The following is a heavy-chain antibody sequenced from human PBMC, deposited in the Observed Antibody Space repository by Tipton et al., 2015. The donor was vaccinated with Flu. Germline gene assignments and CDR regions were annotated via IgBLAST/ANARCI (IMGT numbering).Heavy chain of an antibody. J-gene: IGHJ4*02. CDR2: IYHSGST. CDR3: ASSYYGGNFFLDY. CDR1: GYSISSGYY. D-gene: IGHD4-23*01. V-gene: IGHV4-38-2*02. Sequence: TLSLTCTVSGYSISSGYYWGWIRQPPGKGLEWIGSIYHSGSTYYNPSLKSRVTISVDTSKNQFSLKLSSVTAAGTAVYYCASSYYGGNFFLDYWGQGTLVTVSS.